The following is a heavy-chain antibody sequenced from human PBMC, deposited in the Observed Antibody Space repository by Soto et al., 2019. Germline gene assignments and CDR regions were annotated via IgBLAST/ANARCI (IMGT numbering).Heavy chain of an antibody. V-gene: IGHV3-9*01. J-gene: IGHJ4*02. CDR1: GFTFDDYA. CDR3: AKDISTYKYSSGWDY. D-gene: IGHD6-19*01. CDR2: ISWNSGSI. Sequence: GGSLRLSCAASGFTFDDYAMHWVRQAPGKGLEWVSGISWNSGSIGYADSVKGRFTISRDNAKNSLYLQMNSLRAEDTALYYCAKDISTYKYSSGWDYWGQGTLVTVSS.